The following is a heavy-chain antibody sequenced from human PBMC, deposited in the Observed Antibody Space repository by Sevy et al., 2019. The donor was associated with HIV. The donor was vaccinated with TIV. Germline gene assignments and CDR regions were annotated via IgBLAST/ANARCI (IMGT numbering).Heavy chain of an antibody. J-gene: IGHJ6*03. V-gene: IGHV4-59*01. D-gene: IGHD3-10*01. CDR2: IYHSGST. CDR1: GGSISDFY. CDR3: ARAARGHIYYYYMDV. Sequence: SETLSLTCTVSGGSISDFYWTWIRQSPGKGLEWIANIYHSGSTSYNPSLESRVTISVDTSKNQFSLKLNSVTAADAAVYYCARAARGHIYYYYMDVWGKGTTVTVSS.